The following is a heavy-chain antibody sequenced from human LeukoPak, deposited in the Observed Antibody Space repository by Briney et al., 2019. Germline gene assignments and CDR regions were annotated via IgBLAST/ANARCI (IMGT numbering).Heavy chain of an antibody. CDR1: GYTFTDYY. D-gene: IGHD5-12*01. J-gene: IGHJ4*02. CDR3: ARDMGRYSGYDYDY. V-gene: IGHV1-2*02. CDR2: IHPNTGAT. Sequence: AAVKVTCTTSGYTFTDYYLHGVRQAPGQGLEWVGWIHPNTGATHHAQKFQGRLTMTRDTSISTVYMELTRLRSDDTAVYYCARDMGRYSGYDYDYWGQGTLVTASS.